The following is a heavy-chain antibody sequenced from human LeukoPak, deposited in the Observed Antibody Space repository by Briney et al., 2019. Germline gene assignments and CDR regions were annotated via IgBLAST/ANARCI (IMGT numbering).Heavy chain of an antibody. V-gene: IGHV4-61*08. CDR2: ISDSGST. D-gene: IGHD3-22*01. CDR3: ARGYDSSAYYPFNY. CDR1: GGSISSGGYS. Sequence: SETLSLTCAVSGGSISSGGYSWSWIRQSPGRGLEWIGYISDSGSTNYNPSLKSRVTISVDTSKNQFSLMLSSVTAADTAVYYCARGYDSSAYYPFNYWGQGTLVTVSS. J-gene: IGHJ4*02.